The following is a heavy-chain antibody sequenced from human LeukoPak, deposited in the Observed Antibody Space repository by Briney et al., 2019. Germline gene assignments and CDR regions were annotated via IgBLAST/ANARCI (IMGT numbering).Heavy chain of an antibody. CDR2: IYHTGVS. J-gene: IGHJ4*02. Sequence: SETLSLTCTVSGGSLSPYYWTWIRQPPGKGLEWIGCIYHTGVSDYKPSLKSRLTISLDTSRSQFSLSLRSVTAADAAVYYCARLRAYTTTHQYFFDYWGQGALVTVSS. V-gene: IGHV4-59*08. D-gene: IGHD3-16*01. CDR1: GGSLSPYY. CDR3: ARLRAYTTTHQYFFDY.